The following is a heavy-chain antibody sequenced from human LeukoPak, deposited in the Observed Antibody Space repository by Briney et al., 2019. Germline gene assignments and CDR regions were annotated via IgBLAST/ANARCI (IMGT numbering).Heavy chain of an antibody. D-gene: IGHD6-19*01. CDR1: IYSFNTYS. J-gene: IGHJ5*02. Sequence: GGSLRLSCVACIYSFNTYSMHCVRQPPGKGLEWAGFTSYDGNTKYYADSVKGRFTISRDNPRNTLYLQMNSLRPSDAAVDWCSRGDRYNNGWPPAGFDPWGQGTLVIVSS. CDR3: SRGDRYNNGWPPAGFDP. CDR2: TSYDGNTK. V-gene: IGHV3-30*04.